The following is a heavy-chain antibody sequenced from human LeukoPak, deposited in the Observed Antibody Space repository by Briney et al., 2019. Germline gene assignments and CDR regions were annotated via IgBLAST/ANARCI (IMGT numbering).Heavy chain of an antibody. CDR3: ARDWSSSWQN. J-gene: IGHJ4*02. D-gene: IGHD6-13*01. CDR1: GFTFSSYA. CDR2: ISYDGSNK. V-gene: IGHV3-30-3*01. Sequence: GGSLRLSCAASGFTFSSYAMHWVRQAPGKGLEWVAVISYDGSNKYYADSVKGRFTISRDNSKNTLYLQMNSLRAEDTAVYYCARDWSSSWQNWGQGTLVTVSS.